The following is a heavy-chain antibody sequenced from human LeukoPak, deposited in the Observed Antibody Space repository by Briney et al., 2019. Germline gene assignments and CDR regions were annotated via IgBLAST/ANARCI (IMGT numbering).Heavy chain of an antibody. Sequence: PGESLRLSCAASGFTFSNSAMSWVRQSPGKGLEWVSFISGYSVTTYYADSVQGRFTVSRDNSKKTLYLQMHSLRDEDTAIYYCAKHYGDYFLDFWGQGTLVTVSS. D-gene: IGHD4-17*01. V-gene: IGHV3-23*01. J-gene: IGHJ4*02. CDR3: AKHYGDYFLDF. CDR2: ISGYSVTT. CDR1: GFTFSNSA.